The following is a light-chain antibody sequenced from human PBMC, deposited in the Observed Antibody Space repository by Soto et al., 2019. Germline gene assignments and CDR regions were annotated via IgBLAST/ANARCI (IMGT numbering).Light chain of an antibody. J-gene: IGKJ2*01. CDR2: AAS. V-gene: IGKV1-39*01. Sequence: DIQMTQSPSSLSASVGDRVTITCRASQSITNSLNWYQQRPGNAPKLLMYAASSLQSGVPSRFSGSGSGTFVTLTISSLRPEDFATYYCQQSYGTPYTFGQGTKLEIK. CDR1: QSITNS. CDR3: QQSYGTPYT.